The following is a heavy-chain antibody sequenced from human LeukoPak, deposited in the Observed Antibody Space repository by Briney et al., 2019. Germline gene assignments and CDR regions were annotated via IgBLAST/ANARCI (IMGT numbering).Heavy chain of an antibody. D-gene: IGHD4-23*01. V-gene: IGHV4-30-4*01. CDR1: GGSISNDDYY. CDR3: ARDRRGYGGLDC. Sequence: SETLSLTCTVSGGSISNDDYYWSWIRQTPGKGLEWIGYIYYSGSTYYNPSLKSRLTMSVDTSKNQFSLKLTSVTAADTAVYYCARDRRGYGGLDCWGQGTLVTVTS. CDR2: IYYSGST. J-gene: IGHJ4*02.